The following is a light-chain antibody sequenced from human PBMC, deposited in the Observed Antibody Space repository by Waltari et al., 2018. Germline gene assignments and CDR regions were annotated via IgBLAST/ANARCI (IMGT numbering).Light chain of an antibody. V-gene: IGKV3-20*01. Sequence: VLTQSPGTVSLAPGERATGACRASQRVSSSYFAWYQQKPGQAPRLLIYGTSRMATGIPDRFSGSGSGTDFTLTISRLEPEDFEVYYCQQYGSSPVTFGPVIKVDIQ. CDR3: QQYGSSPVT. CDR2: GTS. CDR1: QRVSSSY. J-gene: IGKJ3*01.